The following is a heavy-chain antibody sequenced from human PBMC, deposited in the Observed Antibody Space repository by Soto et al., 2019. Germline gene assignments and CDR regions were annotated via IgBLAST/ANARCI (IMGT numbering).Heavy chain of an antibody. Sequence: SETLSLTCSVSGGSVSSGSYYWSWIRQPPGKGLEWVGYILYTGSTNYNPSLKSRVTMSVDTSKKQFSLKLSSVTAADTAVYYCARQRGNYFDYWGQGTLVTVSS. CDR2: ILYTGST. CDR1: GGSVSSGSYY. J-gene: IGHJ4*02. V-gene: IGHV4-61*01. CDR3: ARQRGNYFDY. D-gene: IGHD3-10*01.